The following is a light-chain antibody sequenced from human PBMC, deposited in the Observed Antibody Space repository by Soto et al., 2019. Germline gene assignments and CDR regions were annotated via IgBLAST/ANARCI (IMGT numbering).Light chain of an antibody. CDR2: SAS. Sequence: EIAMTQSPATLSVSPGERATLSCRASQSISTELAWYQQIPAHPPSLLIYSASTRATGVPARFTGSGSGSEFTLTISGLQSEDFAIYYCQQGHNWPLTFGQGTRLEI. CDR3: QQGHNWPLT. CDR1: QSISTE. J-gene: IGKJ2*01. V-gene: IGKV3-15*01.